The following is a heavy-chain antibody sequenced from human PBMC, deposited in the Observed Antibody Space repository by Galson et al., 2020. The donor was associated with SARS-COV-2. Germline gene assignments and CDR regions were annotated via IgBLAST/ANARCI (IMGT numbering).Heavy chain of an antibody. V-gene: IGHV6-1*01. J-gene: IGHJ5*02. D-gene: IGHD6-13*01. CDR2: TYYRSKWYN. Sequence: ASETLSLTCAISGDSVSSNSVAWNWIRQSPSRGLEWLGRTYYRSKWYNDYAVSVKSRITFNPDTSKNQLSLLLKSVTPEDTAVYYCARAEAAAGRNWFDPWGQGTLVTVSS. CDR1: GDSVSSNSVA. CDR3: ARAEAAAGRNWFDP.